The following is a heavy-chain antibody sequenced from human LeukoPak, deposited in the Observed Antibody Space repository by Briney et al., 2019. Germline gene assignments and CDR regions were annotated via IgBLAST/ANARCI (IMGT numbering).Heavy chain of an antibody. D-gene: IGHD6-6*01. CDR3: AKGTTGYSSSPFDAFDI. J-gene: IGHJ3*02. V-gene: IGHV3-23*01. CDR1: GFSFSSYP. Sequence: LPGKSLRLSCAASGFSFSSYPLDWVRQAPGKGLEWVSAISGSGGSTYYADSVKGRFTISRDNSKNTLYLQMNSLRAEDTAVYYCAKGTTGYSSSPFDAFDIWGQGTMVTVSS. CDR2: ISGSGGST.